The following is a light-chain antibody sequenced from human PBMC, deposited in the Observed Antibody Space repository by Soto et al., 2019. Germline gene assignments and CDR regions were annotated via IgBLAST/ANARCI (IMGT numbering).Light chain of an antibody. V-gene: IGKV1-39*01. CDR2: AAS. CDR3: QQSYSTPR. J-gene: IGKJ3*01. CDR1: QSISSY. Sequence: DLQMTQSPSSLSASVGDRVTITCRASQSISSYLNWYQQKPGKAPKLLIYAASSLQSGVPSRFSGSGSGTDFTLTIRSLQPEDFATYYCQQSYSTPRFGPGTKVDIK.